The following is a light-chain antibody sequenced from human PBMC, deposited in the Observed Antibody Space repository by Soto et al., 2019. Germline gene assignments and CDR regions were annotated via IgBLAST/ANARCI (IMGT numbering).Light chain of an antibody. CDR2: EVS. CDR3: TSYTSSTTNYV. CDR1: SSDIGGYNY. J-gene: IGLJ1*01. V-gene: IGLV2-14*01. Sequence: QSVLTQPASVSGSPGQSITFSCTGTSSDIGGYNYVSWYHQHPGKAPKLMIYEVSNRPSGVSDRFSGSKSGNTASLTISGLQAEDEADYYCTSYTSSTTNYVFGTGTKVTVL.